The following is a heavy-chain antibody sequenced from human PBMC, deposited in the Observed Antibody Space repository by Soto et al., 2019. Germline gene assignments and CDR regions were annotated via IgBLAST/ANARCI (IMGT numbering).Heavy chain of an antibody. D-gene: IGHD2-2*01. CDR2: IIPIFGTA. Sequence: SVKVSCKASGGTFSSYAISWVRQAPGQGLEWMGGIIPIFGTANYAQKFQGRVTITADESTSTAYMELSSLRSEDTAVYYCARVWEVGYQLLPTYYYYGMDAWGQGTTVTV. CDR3: ARVWEVGYQLLPTYYYYGMDA. CDR1: GGTFSSYA. V-gene: IGHV1-69*13. J-gene: IGHJ6*02.